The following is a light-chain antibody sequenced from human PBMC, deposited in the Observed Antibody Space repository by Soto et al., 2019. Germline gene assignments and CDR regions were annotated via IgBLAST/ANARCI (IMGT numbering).Light chain of an antibody. V-gene: IGKV3-15*01. J-gene: IGKJ1*01. CDR3: QQYNNWGT. CDR2: GAS. Sequence: EIVMTQSPATLSVSPGERATLSCRASQSVSNNLAWYQKKPGQAPRLLIYGASTRATGIPARFSGSGSGTEFTLTISSLQSEDFACYYCQQYNNWGTFGQGTRVDIK. CDR1: QSVSNN.